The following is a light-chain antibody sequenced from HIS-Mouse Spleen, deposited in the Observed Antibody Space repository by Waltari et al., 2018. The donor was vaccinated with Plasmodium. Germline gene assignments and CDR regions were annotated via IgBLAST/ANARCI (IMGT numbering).Light chain of an antibody. J-gene: IGLJ1*01. CDR1: SSNIGSNT. CDR3: AAWDDSLNGYV. V-gene: IGLV1-44*01. CDR2: SNN. Sequence: QSVLTQPPSASGTPGQRVTISCSGSSSNIGSNTVNWYQQLPGTAPKLLIYSNNQRPSGVPDRLSGSKSGTTASLAISGLPSEDEADYYCAAWDDSLNGYVFGTGTKVTVL.